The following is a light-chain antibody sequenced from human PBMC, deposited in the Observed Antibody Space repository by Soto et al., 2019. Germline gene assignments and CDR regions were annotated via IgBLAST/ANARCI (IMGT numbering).Light chain of an antibody. CDR3: QQRSNWPWT. CDR1: QSVSTY. J-gene: IGKJ1*01. CDR2: DAS. V-gene: IGKV3-11*01. Sequence: EIVLTQSPATLSLSPGEGATLSCRASQSVSTYLAWYQQKPGQAPRLLIYDASKRATGIPARFSGSGSGTDFTLTIDSLEPEDFAVYYCQQRSNWPWTFGQGTKVEIK.